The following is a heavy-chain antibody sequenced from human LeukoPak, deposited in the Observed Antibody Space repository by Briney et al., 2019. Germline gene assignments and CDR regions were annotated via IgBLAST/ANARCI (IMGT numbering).Heavy chain of an antibody. Sequence: GGSLRLSCAASGFAFSTYSMDWVRQAPGKGLEWVGRIKSKTDGGTTDYAAPVKGRFTISRDDSKNTLYLQMNSLKTEDTAVYYCTTRGGSFSIFDYWGQGTLVTVSS. CDR3: TTRGGSFSIFDY. CDR2: IKSKTDGGTT. J-gene: IGHJ4*02. CDR1: GFAFSTYS. V-gene: IGHV3-15*01. D-gene: IGHD1-26*01.